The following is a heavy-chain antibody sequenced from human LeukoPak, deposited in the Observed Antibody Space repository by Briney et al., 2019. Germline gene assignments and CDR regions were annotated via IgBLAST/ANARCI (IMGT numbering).Heavy chain of an antibody. CDR2: ISGGGGST. J-gene: IGHJ4*02. Sequence: SGGSLRLSCAASGFTFSSYAMDWVRQAPGKGLEWVSAISGGGGSTYYADSVKGRFTNSRDNSKNTLYLQMNSLRAEDTAVYYCAKSVPGGSGSYYYYYFDYWGQGTLVTVSS. D-gene: IGHD3-10*01. V-gene: IGHV3-23*01. CDR3: AKSVPGGSGSYYYYYFDY. CDR1: GFTFSSYA.